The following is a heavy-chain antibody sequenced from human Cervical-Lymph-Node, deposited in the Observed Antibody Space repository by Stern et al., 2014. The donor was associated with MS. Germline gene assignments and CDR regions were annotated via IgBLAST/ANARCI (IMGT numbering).Heavy chain of an antibody. D-gene: IGHD1-26*01. CDR2: ISTDTGGA. CDR1: GYSFTAYF. V-gene: IGHV1-2*02. CDR3: ARDRGSHSDY. J-gene: IGHJ4*02. Sequence: QVQLVQSGAEVKKPGASVKVSCKASGYSFTAYFIHWVRQAPGQGLEWMGWISTDTGGANYAQRFQVRFPMTRDTSISTTYMELSRLRSDDTAVYYCARDRGSHSDYWGQGTLVTVSS.